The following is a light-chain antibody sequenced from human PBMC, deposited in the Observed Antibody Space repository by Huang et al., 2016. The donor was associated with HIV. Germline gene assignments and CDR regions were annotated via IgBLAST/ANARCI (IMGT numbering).Light chain of an antibody. V-gene: IGKV3-11*01. CDR1: QSVSSY. J-gene: IGKJ4*01. CDR2: DAF. CDR3: QQRGNWPLT. Sequence: EIVLTQSPATLSLSPGERATLSCRARQSVSSYLAWYQQKPVQAHRLLINDAFNRATGIPSSFSGSGSGTDCPLTISSLEPEDFAGYYCQQRGNWPLTFGGGTKVEIK.